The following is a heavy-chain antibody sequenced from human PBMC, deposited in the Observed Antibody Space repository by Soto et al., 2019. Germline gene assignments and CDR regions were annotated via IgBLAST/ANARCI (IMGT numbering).Heavy chain of an antibody. Sequence: GGSLRLSCAASGFTFDDYAMHWVRQAPGKGLEWVSGISWNGGSIGYADSVKGRFTISRDNAKNSLYMQMNSLRAEDTASYDCAKDIGGGIAAAGTGEDFQHWGQGTLVTVSS. CDR3: AKDIGGGIAAAGTGEDFQH. D-gene: IGHD6-13*01. CDR2: ISWNGGSI. J-gene: IGHJ1*01. V-gene: IGHV3-9*01. CDR1: GFTFDDYA.